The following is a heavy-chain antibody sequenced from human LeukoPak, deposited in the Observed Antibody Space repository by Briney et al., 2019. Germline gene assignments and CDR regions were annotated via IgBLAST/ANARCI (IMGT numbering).Heavy chain of an antibody. J-gene: IGHJ4*02. CDR2: ISWDGGST. Sequence: GGSLRLSCAASGFTFDDYTMHWVRQAPGKGLEWVSLISWDGGSTYYADSVKGRFTISRDNSKNTLYLQMNSLRAEDTAVYYCAKDPVRGVIKGFDYWGQGTLVTVSS. CDR1: GFTFDDYT. V-gene: IGHV3-43*01. CDR3: AKDPVRGVIKGFDY. D-gene: IGHD3-10*01.